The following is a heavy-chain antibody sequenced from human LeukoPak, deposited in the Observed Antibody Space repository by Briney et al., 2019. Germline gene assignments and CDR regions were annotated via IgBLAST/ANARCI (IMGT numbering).Heavy chain of an antibody. CDR1: GGTFSSYA. V-gene: IGHV1-69*01. Sequence: SVKVSCKASGGTFSSYAISWVRQAPGQGLEWMGGILPIFGTANYAQKFQGRVTITADESTSTAYMELSSLRSEDTAVYYCAAVWLQLQSIDYWGQGTLVTVSS. D-gene: IGHD5-24*01. CDR2: ILPIFGTA. CDR3: AAVWLQLQSIDY. J-gene: IGHJ4*02.